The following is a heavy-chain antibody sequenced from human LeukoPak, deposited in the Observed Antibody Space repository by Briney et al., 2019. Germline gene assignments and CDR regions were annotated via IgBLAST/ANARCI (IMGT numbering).Heavy chain of an antibody. D-gene: IGHD6-6*01. CDR3: ARSSYSSSSSV. Sequence: PGGSLRLSCATSGFSFSDSSMAWVRQAPGKGLEWVSSISGNSYWIYYAGPVKDRFTISRDNAKNSLYLQINSLRAEDTAVYYCARSSYSSSSSVWGQGTMVTVSS. J-gene: IGHJ3*01. CDR2: ISGNSYWI. V-gene: IGHV3-21*04. CDR1: GFSFSDSS.